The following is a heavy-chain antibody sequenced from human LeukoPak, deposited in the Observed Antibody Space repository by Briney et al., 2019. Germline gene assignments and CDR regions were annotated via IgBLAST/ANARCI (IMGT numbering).Heavy chain of an antibody. D-gene: IGHD3-22*01. CDR3: ATGYYYDSSGYIGY. V-gene: IGHV3-11*04. Sequence: GGSLRLSCAASGFTFSDYYMSGIRQARGKGLEWGSYISSRGSSIYYGDSVRGRFTIYRETAKNSLYLQMKSPRAEDTAVYFCATGYYYDSSGYIGYWGQGTLVTVSS. J-gene: IGHJ4*02. CDR1: GFTFSDYY. CDR2: ISSRGSSI.